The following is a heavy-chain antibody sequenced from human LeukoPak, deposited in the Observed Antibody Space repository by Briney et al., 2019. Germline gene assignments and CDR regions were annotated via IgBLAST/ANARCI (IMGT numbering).Heavy chain of an antibody. CDR3: AKDRQTYTTGVYWYFDL. Sequence: GGSLRLSCAASGFTFSTYVMNWIRQAPGKGLEWVSSISSRGSYINYADSVEGRFTTSRDNAKNVLYLQLNSLRVEDTAVYYCAKDRQTYTTGVYWYFDLWGPGTLVSVSS. V-gene: IGHV3-21*01. CDR2: ISSRGSYI. D-gene: IGHD3-16*01. J-gene: IGHJ2*01. CDR1: GFTFSTYV.